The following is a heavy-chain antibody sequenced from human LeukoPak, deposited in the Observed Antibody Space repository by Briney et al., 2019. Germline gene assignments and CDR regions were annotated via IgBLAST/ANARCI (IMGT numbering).Heavy chain of an antibody. CDR1: GYTFTSYG. CDR3: ARDVSSSNSLKFDS. V-gene: IGHV1-18*01. Sequence: ASVKVSCKASGYTFTSYGISWVRQAPGQGLEWMGWISVYNGNTNYAQKLQGRVTMTTDTSTSTAYMELRSLRSEDTAVYYCARDVSSSNSLKFDSWGQGTLVTVSS. J-gene: IGHJ4*02. CDR2: ISVYNGNT. D-gene: IGHD6-13*01.